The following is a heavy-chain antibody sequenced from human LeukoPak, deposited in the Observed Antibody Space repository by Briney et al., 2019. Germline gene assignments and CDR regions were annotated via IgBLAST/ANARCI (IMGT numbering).Heavy chain of an antibody. CDR3: ARGGATTMMLGSGDY. Sequence: ASVKVSCKAFGYTFTGYYMHWVRQAPGQGLEWMGWINPNSGGTNYAQKFQGRVTMTRDTSISTAYMELNRLRSDDTAVYYCARGGATTMMLGSGDYWGQGTLVTVSS. D-gene: IGHD1-26*01. CDR1: GYTFTGYY. CDR2: INPNSGGT. J-gene: IGHJ4*02. V-gene: IGHV1-2*02.